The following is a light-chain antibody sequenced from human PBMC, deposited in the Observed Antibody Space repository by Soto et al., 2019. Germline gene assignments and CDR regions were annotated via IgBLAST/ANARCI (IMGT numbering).Light chain of an antibody. V-gene: IGLV2-23*02. J-gene: IGLJ1*01. Sequence: QSALTQPASVSGSPGQSITISCTGTTSDVGSDNFVSWYQQHPGKAPKLMIYEVSKRPSGVSNRFSGSKSGNTASLTISGLQAKDEADYYCSSYGSTITFYVFGTGTKVTVL. CDR3: SSYGSTITFYV. CDR2: EVS. CDR1: TSDVGSDNF.